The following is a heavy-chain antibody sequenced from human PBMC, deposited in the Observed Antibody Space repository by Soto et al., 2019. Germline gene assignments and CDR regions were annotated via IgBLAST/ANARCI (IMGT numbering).Heavy chain of an antibody. Sequence: EVQLVESGGGLVQPGGSLRLSCAASGFTFSDHYMDWVRQAPGKGLEWVGRTRNKANSYTTEYAASVKGRFTISRDDSKISLYLQMNSLKTEDTAVYYCARCRTSGSYYGELDYWGQGTLVTVSS. V-gene: IGHV3-72*01. CDR2: TRNKANSYTT. D-gene: IGHD1-26*01. J-gene: IGHJ4*02. CDR3: ARCRTSGSYYGELDY. CDR1: GFTFSDHY.